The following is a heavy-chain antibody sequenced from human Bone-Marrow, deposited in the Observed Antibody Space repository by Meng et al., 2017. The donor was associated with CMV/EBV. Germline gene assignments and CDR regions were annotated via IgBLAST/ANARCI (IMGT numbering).Heavy chain of an antibody. CDR2: ISSSSSYI. Sequence: GESLKISCAASGFTFSSYSMNWVRQAPGKGLEWVSSISSSSSYIYYADSVKGRFTFSRDNAKNSLYLQMNSLRAEDTAVYYCAREGDYYDSSGYYDYWGQGTLVTVSS. CDR1: GFTFSSYS. CDR3: AREGDYYDSSGYYDY. D-gene: IGHD3-22*01. J-gene: IGHJ4*02. V-gene: IGHV3-21*01.